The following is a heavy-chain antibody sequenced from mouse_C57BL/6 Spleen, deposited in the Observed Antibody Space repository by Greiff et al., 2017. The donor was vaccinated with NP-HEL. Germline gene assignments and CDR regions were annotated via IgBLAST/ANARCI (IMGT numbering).Heavy chain of an antibody. CDR2: IDPSDSYT. Sequence: QVQLQQSGAELVMPGASVKLSCKASGYTFTSYWMHWVKQRPGQGLEWIGEIDPSDSYTNYNQKFKGKSTLTVDKSSSTAYMQLSSLTSEDSAVYYCARGGFYGSSGYFDVWGTGTTVTVSS. CDR3: ARGGFYGSSGYFDV. V-gene: IGHV1-69*01. D-gene: IGHD1-1*01. CDR1: GYTFTSYW. J-gene: IGHJ1*03.